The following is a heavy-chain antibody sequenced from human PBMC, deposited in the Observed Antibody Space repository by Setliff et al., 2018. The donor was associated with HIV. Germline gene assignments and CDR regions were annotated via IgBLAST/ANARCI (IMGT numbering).Heavy chain of an antibody. CDR1: GVSITSATYY. J-gene: IGHJ3*01. Sequence: SETLSLTCAVSGVSITSATYYWSWIRHSPGKGLEWIGYIDYSGSAFYNPSLKSRVTMSLDASKNEFSLKLSSVTAADTAVYYCARVQMAYAAFDVWGQGTMVTISS. D-gene: IGHD4-17*01. CDR3: ARVQMAYAAFDV. V-gene: IGHV4-30-4*08. CDR2: IDYSGSA.